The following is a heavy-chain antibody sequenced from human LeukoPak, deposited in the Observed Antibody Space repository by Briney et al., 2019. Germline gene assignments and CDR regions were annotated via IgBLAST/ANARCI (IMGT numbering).Heavy chain of an antibody. Sequence: QAGGSLRLSCAASGFTFDDYAMHWVRQAPGKGLEWVSGISWNSGSIGYADSVKGRFTISRDNAKNSLYLQMNSLRAEDTALYYCAKGTSRSGGDYVFAFDIWGQGAMVTVSS. CDR2: ISWNSGSI. D-gene: IGHD4-17*01. V-gene: IGHV3-9*01. J-gene: IGHJ3*02. CDR3: AKGTSRSGGDYVFAFDI. CDR1: GFTFDDYA.